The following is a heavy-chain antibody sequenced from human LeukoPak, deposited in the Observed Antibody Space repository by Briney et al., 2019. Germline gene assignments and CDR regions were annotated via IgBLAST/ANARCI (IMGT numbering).Heavy chain of an antibody. J-gene: IGHJ4*02. CDR2: ISGSGGST. Sequence: PGGSLRLSCVVSGFTVSSNYMSWVRQAPGKGLEWVSAISGSGGSTYYADSVKGRFTISRDNSKNTLYLQMNSLRAEDTAVYYCASGYDDPFFDYWGQGTLVTVSS. CDR1: GFTVSSNY. D-gene: IGHD5-12*01. CDR3: ASGYDDPFFDY. V-gene: IGHV3-23*01.